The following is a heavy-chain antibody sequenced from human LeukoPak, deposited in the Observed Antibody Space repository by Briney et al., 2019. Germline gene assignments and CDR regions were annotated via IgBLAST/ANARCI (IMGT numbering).Heavy chain of an antibody. CDR1: GGSFSGYY. Sequence: SETLSLTCAVYGGSFSGYYWSWIRQPPGKGLEWIGEINHSGSTNYNPSLKSRVTISVDTSKNQFSLKLSSVTAADTAVYYCARQGGPAWTYHYWGQGTLVTVSS. J-gene: IGHJ4*02. D-gene: IGHD3/OR15-3a*01. V-gene: IGHV4-34*01. CDR3: ARQGGPAWTYHY. CDR2: INHSGST.